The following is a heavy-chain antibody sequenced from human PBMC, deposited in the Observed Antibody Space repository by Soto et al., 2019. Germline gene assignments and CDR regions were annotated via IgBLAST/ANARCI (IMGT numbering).Heavy chain of an antibody. CDR2: IYSGGST. CDR1: GFTVSSNY. D-gene: IGHD6-13*01. V-gene: IGHV3-66*01. Sequence: HPGGSLRLSCAASGFTVSSNYMSWVRQAPGKGLEWVSVIYSGGSTYYADSVKGRFTISRDNSKNTLYLQMNSLRAEDTAVYYCARDSYSSSSTTPYYYYYYMDVWGKGTTVTVSS. CDR3: ARDSYSSSSTTPYYYYYYMDV. J-gene: IGHJ6*03.